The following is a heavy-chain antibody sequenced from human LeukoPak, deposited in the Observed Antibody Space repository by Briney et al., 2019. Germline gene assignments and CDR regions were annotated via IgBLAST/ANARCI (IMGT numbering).Heavy chain of an antibody. CDR2: ISSSGSTI. J-gene: IGHJ3*02. D-gene: IGHD1-26*01. Sequence: GGSLRLSCAASGFTFSDYYMNWVRQAPGKGLEWVSYISSSGSTIYYADSVKGRFTISRDNAKNSLYLQMNSLRAEDTAVYYCARENRRYSGITAERAFDIWGQGTMVTVSS. CDR3: ARENRRYSGITAERAFDI. CDR1: GFTFSDYY. V-gene: IGHV3-11*04.